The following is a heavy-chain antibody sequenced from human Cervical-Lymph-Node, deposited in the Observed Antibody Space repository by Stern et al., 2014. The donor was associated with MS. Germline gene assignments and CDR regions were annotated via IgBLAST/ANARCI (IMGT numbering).Heavy chain of an antibody. V-gene: IGHV3-21*01. Sequence: EVQLVQSGGGLVKPGGSLRLSCAASGFTFSSYSMNWVRQAPGKGLEWVSSISSSSSYIYYADSVKGRFTISRDNAKNSLYLQMNSLRAEDTAVYYCARGLYDFWSGLYYYYGMDVWGQGTTVTVSS. CDR1: GFTFSSYS. J-gene: IGHJ6*02. CDR3: ARGLYDFWSGLYYYYGMDV. CDR2: ISSSSSYI. D-gene: IGHD3-3*01.